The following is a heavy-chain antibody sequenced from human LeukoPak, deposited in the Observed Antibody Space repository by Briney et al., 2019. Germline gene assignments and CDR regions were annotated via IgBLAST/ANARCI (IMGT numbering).Heavy chain of an antibody. D-gene: IGHD6-19*01. V-gene: IGHV3-43*02. CDR3: ARESETNGWYDY. Sequence: PGGSLRLSCAAPGFIFDNYAIHWVRQAPGKGLEWVSLISGDGGSTFYADSVRGRFTISRDNTRKSLSLQMSSLRSEDTALYYCARESETNGWYDYWGQGTLVTVSS. J-gene: IGHJ4*02. CDR1: GFIFDNYA. CDR2: ISGDGGST.